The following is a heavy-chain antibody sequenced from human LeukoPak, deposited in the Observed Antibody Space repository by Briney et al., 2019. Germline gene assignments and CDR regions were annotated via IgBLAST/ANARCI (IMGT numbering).Heavy chain of an antibody. CDR2: IYYSGST. Sequence: PSETLSLTCTVSGGSISSYYWSWIRQPPGKGLEWIGYIYYSGSTNYNPSLKSRVTISVDTSKNQFSQKLSSVTAADTAVYYCARLPYYYDSSGYYIFDYWGQGTLVTVSS. CDR3: ARLPYYYDSSGYYIFDY. V-gene: IGHV4-59*08. J-gene: IGHJ4*02. D-gene: IGHD3-22*01. CDR1: GGSISSYY.